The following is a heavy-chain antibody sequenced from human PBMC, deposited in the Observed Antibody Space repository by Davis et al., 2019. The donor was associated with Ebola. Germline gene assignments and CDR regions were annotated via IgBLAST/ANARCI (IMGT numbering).Heavy chain of an antibody. CDR1: GFTFSDYY. Sequence: VILGGSLRLSCAASGFTFSDYYMIWIRQAPGKGLEWVSYISSGGSTISYADSVKGRFTISRDNSKNTLYLQMNSLRAEDTAVYYCARAGYSSGRPHFDYWGQGTLVTVSS. CDR2: ISSGGSTI. CDR3: ARAGYSSGRPHFDY. D-gene: IGHD6-19*01. V-gene: IGHV3-11*04. J-gene: IGHJ4*02.